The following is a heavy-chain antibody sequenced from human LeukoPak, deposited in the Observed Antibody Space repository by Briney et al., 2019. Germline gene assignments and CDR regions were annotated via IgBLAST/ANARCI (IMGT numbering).Heavy chain of an antibody. Sequence: PSETLSLTCTVSGGSISSYYWSWIRQPPGKGLEWIGYIYYSGSTNYNPSLKSRVTISVDTSKNRFSLKLSSVTAADTAVYYCARVTYSSSWNQNWFDPWGQGTLVTVSS. CDR3: ARVTYSSSWNQNWFDP. D-gene: IGHD6-13*01. J-gene: IGHJ5*02. CDR1: GGSISSYY. CDR2: IYYSGST. V-gene: IGHV4-59*01.